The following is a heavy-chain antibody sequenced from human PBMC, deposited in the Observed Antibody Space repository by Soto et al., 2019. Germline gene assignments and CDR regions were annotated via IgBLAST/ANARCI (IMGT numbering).Heavy chain of an antibody. J-gene: IGHJ6*02. CDR3: AKGESSGGYQRSYYYYGMDV. CDR2: ISYDGSNK. D-gene: IGHD6-19*01. V-gene: IGHV3-30*18. Sequence: GGSLRLSCAASGFTFSSYGMHWVRQAPGKGLEWVAVISYDGSNKYYADSVKGRFTISRDNSKNTLYLQMNSLRAEDTAVYYCAKGESSGGYQRSYYYYGMDVWGQRTTVTVSS. CDR1: GFTFSSYG.